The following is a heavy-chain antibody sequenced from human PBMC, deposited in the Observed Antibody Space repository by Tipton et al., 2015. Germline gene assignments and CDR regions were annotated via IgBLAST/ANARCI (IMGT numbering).Heavy chain of an antibody. D-gene: IGHD3-16*01. J-gene: IGHJ4*02. CDR3: TSDIFGERDF. CDR1: GFSLSSYW. Sequence: SLRLSCAASGFSLSSYWMHWIRQPPGKGLAWVSRINSNGIITNYAASVRGRFTISRDNAKNTLYLEMNSLRVEDTAVYYCTSDIFGERDFWGQGTLVTVSS. CDR2: INSNGIIT. V-gene: IGHV3-74*01.